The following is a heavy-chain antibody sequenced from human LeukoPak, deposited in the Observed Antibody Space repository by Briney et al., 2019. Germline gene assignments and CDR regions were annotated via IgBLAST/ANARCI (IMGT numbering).Heavy chain of an antibody. CDR3: ATNSITVIVVVISFRLFDY. Sequence: GGSLRLSCAASGFTFSSYGMHWVRQAPGKGLEWVAVISYDGSNKYYADSVKGRFTISRDNSKNTLYLQMNSLRAEDTAVYYCATNSITVIVVVISFRLFDYWGQGTLVTVSS. D-gene: IGHD3-22*01. V-gene: IGHV3-30*03. CDR1: GFTFSSYG. J-gene: IGHJ4*02. CDR2: ISYDGSNK.